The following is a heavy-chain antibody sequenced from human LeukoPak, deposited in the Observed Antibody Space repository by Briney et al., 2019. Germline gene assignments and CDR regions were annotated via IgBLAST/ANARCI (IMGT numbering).Heavy chain of an antibody. CDR1: GFTFSSYG. D-gene: IGHD6-13*01. CDR2: IWYDGSNK. J-gene: IGHJ4*02. V-gene: IGHV3-33*01. Sequence: GSLRLSCAASGFTFSSYGMHWVRQAPGKGLEWVAVIWYDGSNKYYADSVKGRFTISRDNSKNTLYLQMNSLRAEDTAVYYCARGIEGAAFDYWGQGTLVTVSS. CDR3: ARGIEGAAFDY.